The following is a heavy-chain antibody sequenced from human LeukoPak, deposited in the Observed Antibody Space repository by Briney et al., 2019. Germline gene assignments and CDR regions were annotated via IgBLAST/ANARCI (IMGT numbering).Heavy chain of an antibody. V-gene: IGHV3-23*01. CDR1: EFTFSSYW. D-gene: IGHD1-26*01. CDR2: ISGRGDST. Sequence: GGSLRLSCAASEFTFSSYWVHWVRQAPGKGREWVSAISGRGDSTFYADPVRGRFTISRDNSKNTLYLQMNSRRAEDTAVYYCARERVIARGSDYSWGEERYFVYWGQGTLVTVSS. J-gene: IGHJ4*02. CDR3: ARERVIARGSDYSWGEERYFVY.